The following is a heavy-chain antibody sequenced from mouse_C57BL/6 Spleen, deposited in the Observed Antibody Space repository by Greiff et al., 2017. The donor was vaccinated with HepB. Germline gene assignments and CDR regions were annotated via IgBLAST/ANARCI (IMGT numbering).Heavy chain of an antibody. D-gene: IGHD3-2*02. CDR1: GYTFTSYW. V-gene: IGHV1-55*01. CDR3: ARDSSGYLWFAY. CDR2: IYPGSGST. Sequence: VKLQQPGAELVKPGASVKMSCKASGYTFTSYWITWVKQRPGQGLEWIGDIYPGSGSTNYNEKFKSKATLTVDTSSSTAYMQLSSLTSEDSAVYYCARDSSGYLWFAYWGQGTLVTVSA. J-gene: IGHJ3*01.